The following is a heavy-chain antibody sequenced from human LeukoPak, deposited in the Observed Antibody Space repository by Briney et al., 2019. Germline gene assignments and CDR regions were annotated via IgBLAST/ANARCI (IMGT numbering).Heavy chain of an antibody. CDR1: GFTFSSYA. V-gene: IGHV3-23*01. D-gene: IGHD3-10*01. Sequence: GGSLRLSCAASGFTFSSYAMTWVRQAPGKGLEWVSSISGSDGSTYYANSVKGRFTISRDNSKNTLYLQMNSLRAEDTAVYYCAYMRGLYYGIDYWGQGTLVTVSS. CDR3: AYMRGLYYGIDY. CDR2: ISGSDGST. J-gene: IGHJ4*02.